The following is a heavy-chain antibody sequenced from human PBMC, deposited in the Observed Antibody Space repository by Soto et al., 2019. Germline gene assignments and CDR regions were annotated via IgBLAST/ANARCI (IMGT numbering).Heavy chain of an antibody. J-gene: IGHJ5*02. Sequence: SETLSLTCIVSGGSVSNDAYYWSWIRQPPGKGLEWIGYIYYNGNTYYNPSLKSRVTISVDTSKNQFSLKLSSVTAADTAVYYCAGGNSSRWYWFDPWGQGTLVTVSS. D-gene: IGHD6-13*01. CDR2: IYYNGNT. V-gene: IGHV4-31*03. CDR1: GGSVSNDAYY. CDR3: AGGNSSRWYWFDP.